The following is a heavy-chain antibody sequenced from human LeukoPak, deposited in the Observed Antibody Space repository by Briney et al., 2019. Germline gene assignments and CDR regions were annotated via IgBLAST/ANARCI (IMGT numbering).Heavy chain of an antibody. V-gene: IGHV3-7*01. D-gene: IGHD3-3*01. CDR2: IKHDGSEK. CDR1: GFIFTNYF. J-gene: IGHJ4*02. CDR3: ATDRGWRTSGYYLHYFEY. Sequence: GGSLRLSCAASGFIFTNYFMSWVRQAPGKGLEWVASIKHDGSEKYYVDSVRGRFTISRDNTMNSLYLQMSSLRAEDTAVYYCATDRGWRTSGYYLHYFEYWGQGTLVTFSS.